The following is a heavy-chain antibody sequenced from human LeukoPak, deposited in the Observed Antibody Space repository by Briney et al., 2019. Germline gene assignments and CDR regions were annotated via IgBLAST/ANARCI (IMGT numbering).Heavy chain of an antibody. CDR3: ARVATVTTALDY. J-gene: IGHJ4*02. V-gene: IGHV4-4*02. CDR1: GGSISSSNW. CDR2: IYTSGST. Sequence: SETLSLTCAVSGGSISSSNWWSWVRQPPGKGLEWIGRIYTSGSTNYNPSLKSRVTISVDTSKNQFSLKLSSVTAADTAVYYCARVATVTTALDYWGQGTLVTVSS. D-gene: IGHD4-17*01.